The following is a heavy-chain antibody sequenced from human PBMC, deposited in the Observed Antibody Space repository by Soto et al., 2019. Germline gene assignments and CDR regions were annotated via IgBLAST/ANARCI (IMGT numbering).Heavy chain of an antibody. J-gene: IGHJ4*01. V-gene: IGHV4-59*01. CDR2: IYYSGST. D-gene: IGHD3-3*01. Sequence: SETLSLTCTVSGGSISSYYWSWIRQPPGKGLEWIGYIYYSGSTNYNPSLKSRVTISVDTSKNQFSLKLSSVTAADTAVYYCARSAESYYDFWSGLLGFDYWGHGTLVTVSS. CDR3: ARSAESYYDFWSGLLGFDY. CDR1: GGSISSYY.